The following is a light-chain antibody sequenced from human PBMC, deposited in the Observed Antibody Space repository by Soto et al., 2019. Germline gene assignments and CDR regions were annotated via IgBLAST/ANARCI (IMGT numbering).Light chain of an antibody. V-gene: IGKV3-20*01. CDR1: QSVTNNF. Sequence: IVLTQSPGTLSFSPGERATLSCGASQSVTNNFLAWYQQKPGQAPRLLIYGASSRSTGVPDRFSGSGSGTDFTLTISRLEPGDFAVYYCKQYGTPLFTFGPGTKVDIK. J-gene: IGKJ3*01. CDR2: GAS. CDR3: KQYGTPLFT.